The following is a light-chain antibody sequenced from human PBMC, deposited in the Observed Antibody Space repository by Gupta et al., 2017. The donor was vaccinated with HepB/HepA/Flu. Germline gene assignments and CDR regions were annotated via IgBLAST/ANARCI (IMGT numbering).Light chain of an antibody. CDR1: QRVNNNY. J-gene: IGKJ3*01. CDR2: GAS. CDR3: QQYGASPLT. V-gene: IGKV3-20*01. Sequence: IVFTNSPGTLASSPGERATLSCRASQRVNNNYLAWYQQQPGQAPRLLIYGASSSATGIPARVSGSGSGTDFTLTISRLEPVDFAVFSCQQYGASPLTFGPGTKVDMK.